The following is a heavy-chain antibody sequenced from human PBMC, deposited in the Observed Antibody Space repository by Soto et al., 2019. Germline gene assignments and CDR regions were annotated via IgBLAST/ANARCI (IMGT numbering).Heavy chain of an antibody. CDR2: VHPNGTI. D-gene: IGHD6-25*01. CDR1: GASVSSGLYF. V-gene: IGHV4-31*03. J-gene: IGHJ1*01. Sequence: QVQLQESGPGLVKPSQTLSLTCTVSGASVSSGLYFWNWIRQLPGKGLQWLGHVHPNGTIYYKPSLQSRFTMFMDTSNNQVSLELNSVAVGETAVYYFVRGSGPYKCGFWGQGALVTVSS. CDR3: VRGSGPYKCGF.